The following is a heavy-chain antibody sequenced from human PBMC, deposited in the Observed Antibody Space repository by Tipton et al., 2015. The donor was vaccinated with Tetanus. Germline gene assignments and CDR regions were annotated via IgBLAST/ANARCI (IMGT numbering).Heavy chain of an antibody. V-gene: IGHV4-4*07. CDR3: ARERYIHYGMDV. CDR1: GGFISSFY. J-gene: IGHJ6*02. D-gene: IGHD1-1*01. CDR2: IYASGST. Sequence: TLSLTCTVSGGFISSFYWSWIRQPAGKGLEWIGRIYASGSTNYNPSLQSRVTMSVETSKNQFSLKLSSVTAADTAVYYCARERYIHYGMDVWGQGTTVTVSS.